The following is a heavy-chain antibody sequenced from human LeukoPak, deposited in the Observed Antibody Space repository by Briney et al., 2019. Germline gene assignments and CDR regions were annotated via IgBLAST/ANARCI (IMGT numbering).Heavy chain of an antibody. CDR1: GFTFSSYS. CDR2: ISSSSSYI. V-gene: IGHV3-21*01. J-gene: IGHJ4*02. D-gene: IGHD1-7*01. CDR3: ARGLELQEAMDY. Sequence: GGSLRLSCAASGFTFSSYSMNWVRQAPGKGLEWVSSISSSSSYIYYADSVKGRFTISRDNAKNSLYLQMNSLRAEDTAVYYCARGLELQEAMDYWGQGTLVTVSS.